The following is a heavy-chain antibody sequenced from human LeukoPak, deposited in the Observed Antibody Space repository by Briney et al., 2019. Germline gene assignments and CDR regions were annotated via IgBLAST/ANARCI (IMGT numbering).Heavy chain of an antibody. CDR3: ARGSYCGGDCYSDDNWFDP. CDR2: IYYSGST. J-gene: IGHJ5*02. D-gene: IGHD2-21*01. Sequence: SETLSLTCTVSGGSISSGDYYWSWIRQPPGKGLEWIGYIYYSGSTYYNPSLKSRVTISVDTSKNQFSLKLSSVTAADTAVYYCARGSYCGGDCYSDDNWFDPWGQGTLATVSS. V-gene: IGHV4-30-4*08. CDR1: GGSISSGDYY.